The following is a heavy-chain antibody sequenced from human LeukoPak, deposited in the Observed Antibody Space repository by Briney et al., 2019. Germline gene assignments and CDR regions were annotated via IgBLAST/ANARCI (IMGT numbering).Heavy chain of an antibody. CDR3: AREDSAELWLTLDY. D-gene: IGHD5-18*01. Sequence: PGGSLRLSCAASGFTFSSYGMHWVRQAPGKGLEWVAVIWYDGSNKYNADSVKGRFTISRDNSKNTLYLQMNSLRAEDTAVYYCAREDSAELWLTLDYWGQGTLVTVSS. V-gene: IGHV3-33*01. J-gene: IGHJ4*02. CDR2: IWYDGSNK. CDR1: GFTFSSYG.